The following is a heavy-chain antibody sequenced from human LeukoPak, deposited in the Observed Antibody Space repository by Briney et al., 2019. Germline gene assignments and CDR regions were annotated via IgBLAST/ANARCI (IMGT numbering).Heavy chain of an antibody. CDR2: INPNSGGT. CDR3: ARDAAYCSGGSCYFPPGY. CDR1: GYTFTGYY. V-gene: IGHV1-2*06. D-gene: IGHD2-15*01. Sequence: ASVKVSCKASGYTFTGYYMHWVRQAPGQGLEWMGRINPNSGGTNYAQKFQGRVTMTRDTSISTAYMELSRLRSDDTAVYYCARDAAYCSGGSCYFPPGYWGQGTLVTVSS. J-gene: IGHJ4*02.